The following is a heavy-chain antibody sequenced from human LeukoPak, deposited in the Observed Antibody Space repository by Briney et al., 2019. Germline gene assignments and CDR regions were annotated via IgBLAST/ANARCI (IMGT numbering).Heavy chain of an antibody. Sequence: PGGSLRLSCAASGFTFSSYAMSWVRQAPGKGLEWVSGTSGSGGSIDYADSAKGRFTISRDNSKNTLYLQMNSLRVEDTAVYYCAKWRVAVAGPSDYFDYWGQGTLVTVSS. CDR2: TSGSGGSI. D-gene: IGHD6-19*01. CDR1: GFTFSSYA. V-gene: IGHV3-23*01. J-gene: IGHJ4*02. CDR3: AKWRVAVAGPSDYFDY.